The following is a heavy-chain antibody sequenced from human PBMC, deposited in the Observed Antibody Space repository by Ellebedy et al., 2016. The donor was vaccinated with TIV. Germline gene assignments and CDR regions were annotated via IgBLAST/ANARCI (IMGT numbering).Heavy chain of an antibody. CDR1: GFTFSSFA. J-gene: IGHJ4*02. D-gene: IGHD2-2*01. CDR2: ISGSSGDI. V-gene: IGHV3-21*01. Sequence: PGGSLRLSCAASGFTFSSFAMNWVRQAPGRGLEWVATISGSSGDIFYADSVKGRFVISRDNTKNSLFLQMHSLRVEDTALYYCARATIASIPAALFNWGQGTLVTVSS. CDR3: ARATIASIPAALFN.